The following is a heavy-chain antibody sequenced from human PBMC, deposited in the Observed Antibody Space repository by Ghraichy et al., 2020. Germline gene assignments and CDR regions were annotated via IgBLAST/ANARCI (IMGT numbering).Heavy chain of an antibody. D-gene: IGHD4-11*01. CDR2: IYPGDSDT. V-gene: IGHV5-51*01. J-gene: IGHJ4*02. CDR1: GYSFTSYW. CDR3: ARRSDYRPYYFDY. Sequence: GESLNVSCKGSGYSFTSYWIGWVRQMPGKGLEWMGIIYPGDSDTRYSPSFQGQVTISADKSISTAYLQWGSRKASDTAMYYCARRSDYRPYYFDYWGQGTLVTVSS.